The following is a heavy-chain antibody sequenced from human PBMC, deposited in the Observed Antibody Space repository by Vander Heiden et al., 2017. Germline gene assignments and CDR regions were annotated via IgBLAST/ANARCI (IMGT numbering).Heavy chain of an antibody. CDR2: IFYGGDT. CDR3: ARHRQLVTFDY. J-gene: IGHJ4*02. D-gene: IGHD6-13*01. V-gene: IGHV4-39*01. Sequence: QLQLQESGPGLVKPSGTLSLTCTVSGASISGTGYYWGWIRQPPGKGLEWIGSIFYGGDTFYNPSLKSRVSLSVDTFKNQFSLKVNSVTAAETAVYYCARHRQLVTFDYWGQGALVTVYS. CDR1: GASISGTGYY.